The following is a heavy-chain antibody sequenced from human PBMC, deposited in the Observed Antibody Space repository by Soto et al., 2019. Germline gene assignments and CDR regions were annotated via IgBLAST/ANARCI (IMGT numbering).Heavy chain of an antibody. J-gene: IGHJ6*02. CDR3: ASPYSSSSSGRGDVDV. V-gene: IGHV1-69*01. CDR2: TIPIFGTA. Sequence: QVQLVQSGAEVKKPGSSVQVSCKASGGTFSSYAISWVRQAPGQGVEWMGGTIPIFGTANYARKFQGRVTITADESTSTAYMELRSLRSEDTAVYYCASPYSSSSSGRGDVDVWGQGTTVTVSS. CDR1: GGTFSSYA. D-gene: IGHD6-6*01.